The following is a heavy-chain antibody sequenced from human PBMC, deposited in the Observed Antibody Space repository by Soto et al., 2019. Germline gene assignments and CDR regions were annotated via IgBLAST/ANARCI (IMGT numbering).Heavy chain of an antibody. CDR3: AKDLREYSSSWAEDY. J-gene: IGHJ4*02. V-gene: IGHV3-23*01. D-gene: IGHD6-6*01. CDR2: ISGSGGST. CDR1: GFTFSSYA. Sequence: EVQLLESGGGLVQPGGSLRLSCAASGFTFSSYAMSWVRQAPGKGLEWVSAISGSGGSTYYADSVKGRFTISRDNSKNTLYLQMNSLRAEVTAVYYCAKDLREYSSSWAEDYWGQGTLVTVSS.